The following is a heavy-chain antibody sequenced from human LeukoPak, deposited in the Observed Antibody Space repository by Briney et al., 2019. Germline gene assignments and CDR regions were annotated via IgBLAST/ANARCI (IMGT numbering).Heavy chain of an antibody. CDR2: IYSDGST. J-gene: IGHJ4*02. CDR1: GFTFSNYA. V-gene: IGHV3-66*01. Sequence: SGGSLRLSCAASGFTFSNYAMNWVRQAPGKGLEWVSLIYSDGSTYHADSVKGRFTMSRDKSNNMVYLQMNSLRAEDTAMYYCARDPPAVLLDTYGWGQGTLVTVSS. D-gene: IGHD2/OR15-2a*01. CDR3: ARDPPAVLLDTYG.